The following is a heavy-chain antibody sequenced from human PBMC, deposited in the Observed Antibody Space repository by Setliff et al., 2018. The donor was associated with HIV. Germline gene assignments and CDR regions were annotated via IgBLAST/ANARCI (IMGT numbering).Heavy chain of an antibody. CDR3: ARGLTYYDILGY. CDR2: INHSGRT. J-gene: IGHJ1*01. V-gene: IGHV4-34*01. D-gene: IGHD3-9*01. Sequence: SETLSLTCTVSGGSINSGASYWSWIRQPPGKGLEWIGEINHSGRTNYNPSLKSRVTISVDTSKNQFSLKLSSVTAADTAVYYCARGLTYYDILGYWGQGTLVTVSS. CDR1: GGSINSGASY.